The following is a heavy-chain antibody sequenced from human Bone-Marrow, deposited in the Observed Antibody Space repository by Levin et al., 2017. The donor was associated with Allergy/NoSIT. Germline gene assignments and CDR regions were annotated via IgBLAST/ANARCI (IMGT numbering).Heavy chain of an antibody. V-gene: IGHV3-23*01. CDR2: ISGSGVST. Sequence: SCVASGFTFSSDAMSWVRQAPGKGLEWVSGISGSGVSTYYADSVKGRFIISRDNSKNTLYLQMNSLRAEDTAVYYCAKSFSSHYYGMNVWGQGTTVTVSS. J-gene: IGHJ6*02. CDR3: AKSFSSHYYGMNV. CDR1: GFTFSSDA.